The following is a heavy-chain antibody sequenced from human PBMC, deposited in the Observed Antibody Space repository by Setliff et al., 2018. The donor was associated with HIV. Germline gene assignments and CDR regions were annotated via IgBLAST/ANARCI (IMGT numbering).Heavy chain of an antibody. CDR2: ISGSGGST. J-gene: IGHJ4*02. CDR1: GFTFSSYA. Sequence: GGSLRLSCAASGFTFSSYAMSWVRQAPGKGLEWVSAISGSGGSTYYADSVKGRFTISRDNAKNSLHLQMNSLRDEDTALYYCVTVGDYDSSGYYRYWGQGTLVTVSS. V-gene: IGHV3-23*01. D-gene: IGHD3-22*01. CDR3: VTVGDYDSSGYYRY.